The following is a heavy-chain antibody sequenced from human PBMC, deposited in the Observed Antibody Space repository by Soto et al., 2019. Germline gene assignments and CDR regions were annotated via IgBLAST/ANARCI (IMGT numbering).Heavy chain of an antibody. CDR2: MNPSSGNT. V-gene: IGHV1-8*01. CDR1: GYTFTSYD. D-gene: IGHD6-6*01. Sequence: GASVKVSCKASGYTFTSYDINWVRPATGQGLEWMGWMNPSSGNTGYAHKFQGRVTMTRNTSISTAYMELSSLRSEDTAVYYCASIAARPYYYYMDVWGKGTTVTVSS. J-gene: IGHJ6*03. CDR3: ASIAARPYYYYMDV.